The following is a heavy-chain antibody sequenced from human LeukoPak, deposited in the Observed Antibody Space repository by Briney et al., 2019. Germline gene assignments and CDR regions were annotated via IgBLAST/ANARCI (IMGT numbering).Heavy chain of an antibody. D-gene: IGHD5-24*01. J-gene: IGHJ4*02. CDR1: GYTFTGCF. CDR2: IDPNSDNI. Sequence: GASVKVSCKASGYTFTGCFFHYVRQAPGQGLEWMGWIDPNSDNIRYSETFKDRVTMTRDTSTNTAYMELSWLRSDDTAVYYCAGSAYNYGYVYFDHWGQGTLVIVSS. V-gene: IGHV1-2*02. CDR3: AGSAYNYGYVYFDH.